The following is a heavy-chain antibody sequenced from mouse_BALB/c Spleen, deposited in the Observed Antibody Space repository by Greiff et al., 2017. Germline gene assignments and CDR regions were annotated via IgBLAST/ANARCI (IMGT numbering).Heavy chain of an antibody. D-gene: IGHD2-10*02. CDR2: INPSSGYT. CDR1: GYTFTSYT. J-gene: IGHJ2*01. CDR3: ARISYGNYVNFDY. V-gene: IGHV1-4*02. Sequence: QVQLQQSAAELARPGASVKMSCKASGYTFTSYTMHWVKQRPGQGLEWIGYINPSSGYTEYNQKFKDKTTLTADKSSSTAYMQLSSLTSEDSAVYYCARISYGNYVNFDYWGQGTTLTVSS.